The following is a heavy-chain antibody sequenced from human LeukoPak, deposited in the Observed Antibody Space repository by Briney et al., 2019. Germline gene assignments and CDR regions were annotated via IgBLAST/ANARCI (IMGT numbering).Heavy chain of an antibody. D-gene: IGHD2-2*01. CDR1: GGTFSSYA. Sequence: SVKVSCKASGGTFSSYAISWVRQAPGQGLEWMGGIIPIFGTANYAQKFQGRATITTDESTSTAYMELSSLRSEDTAVYYCARGPGSPTSFDYWGQGTLVTVSS. V-gene: IGHV1-69*05. J-gene: IGHJ4*02. CDR3: ARGPGSPTSFDY. CDR2: IIPIFGTA.